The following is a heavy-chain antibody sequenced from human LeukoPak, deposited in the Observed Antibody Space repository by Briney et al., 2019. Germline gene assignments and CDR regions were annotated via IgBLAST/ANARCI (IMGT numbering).Heavy chain of an antibody. CDR2: ISWNNGSI. V-gene: IGHV3-9*01. Sequence: GGSLRLSCAASGFTFDDYAMHWVRQSPRKGLEWVSGISWNNGSIGYADSVKGRFTSSRYNAKNSLYLQMNSLRAEDTAVYYCAKTILHSSGYSYYDYWGQGTLVTVSS. CDR1: GFTFDDYA. J-gene: IGHJ4*02. CDR3: AKTILHSSGYSYYDY. D-gene: IGHD3-22*01.